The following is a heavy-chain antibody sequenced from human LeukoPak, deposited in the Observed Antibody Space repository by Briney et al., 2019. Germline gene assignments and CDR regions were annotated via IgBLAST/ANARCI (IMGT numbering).Heavy chain of an antibody. Sequence: GGSLRLSCAASGFAVSSKYTNWVRQAPGKGLEWVTVIYLDGRADYADSVKGRFTISSDNSKNTVYLQMNSLKDEDTAVYYCARDAETSLANWGQGTLVTVS. CDR3: ARDAETSLAN. J-gene: IGHJ4*02. V-gene: IGHV3-66*01. CDR2: IYLDGRA. CDR1: GFAVSSKY. D-gene: IGHD5-24*01.